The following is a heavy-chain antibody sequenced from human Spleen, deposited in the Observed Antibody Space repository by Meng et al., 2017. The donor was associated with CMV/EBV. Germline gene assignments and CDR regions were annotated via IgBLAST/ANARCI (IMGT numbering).Heavy chain of an antibody. CDR1: GYTFSDYD. J-gene: IGHJ4*02. V-gene: IGHV1-2*02. D-gene: IGHD7-27*01. Sequence: CKASGYTFSDYDMHWVRQAPGQGLEWMGWINANSGGTKYAQKFQGRVTMTRDTSISTVYMELSRLRSDDTAVYYCAIVDPANWGFIDSWGQGTLVTVSS. CDR3: AIVDPANWGFIDS. CDR2: INANSGGT.